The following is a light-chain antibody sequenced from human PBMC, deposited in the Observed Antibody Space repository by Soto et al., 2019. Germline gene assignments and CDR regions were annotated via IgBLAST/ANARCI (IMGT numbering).Light chain of an antibody. CDR2: EVS. CDR3: CSYAGRNNYV. CDR1: SSDVGGYNY. V-gene: IGLV2-8*01. Sequence: QSVLTQPPSASGSPGQSVTISCTGTSSDVGGYNYVSWYQQHPGKAPKLMIYEVSQRPSGVPDRFSGSKSGNTASLTVSGLQAEDEAHYYCCSYAGRNNYVFGTGTKVTVL. J-gene: IGLJ1*01.